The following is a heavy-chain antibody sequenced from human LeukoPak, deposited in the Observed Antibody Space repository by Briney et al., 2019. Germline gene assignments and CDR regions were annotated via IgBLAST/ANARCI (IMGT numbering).Heavy chain of an antibody. V-gene: IGHV4-59*12. CDR1: GGSISSYY. CDR2: IYYSGNT. Sequence: PSETLSLTCTVSGGSISSYYWSWIRQPPGKGLEWIAYIYYSGNTYYNTSLKSRVTISVDTSKNQFSLKLNSVTPEDTAVYYCARDIGAYYGSGSNWFDPWGQGTLVTVSS. CDR3: ARDIGAYYGSGSNWFDP. J-gene: IGHJ5*02. D-gene: IGHD3-10*01.